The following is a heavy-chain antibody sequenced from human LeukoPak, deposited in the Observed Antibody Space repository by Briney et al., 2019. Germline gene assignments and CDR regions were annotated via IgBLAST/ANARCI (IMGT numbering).Heavy chain of an antibody. Sequence: GGSLRLSCAASGFVFSYHGMHWVRQAPGKGLGWVAAIWSDGTNTNYADSVKGRFTISRDISKNTLYLQLNSLRAEDTAVYYCATDPARSFDIWGQGTMVTVSS. CDR2: IWSDGTNT. D-gene: IGHD4-17*01. J-gene: IGHJ3*02. CDR1: GFVFSYHG. V-gene: IGHV3-33*01. CDR3: ATDPARSFDI.